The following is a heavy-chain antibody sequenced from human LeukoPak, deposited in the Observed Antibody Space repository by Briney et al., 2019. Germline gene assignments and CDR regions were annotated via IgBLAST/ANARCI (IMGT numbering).Heavy chain of an antibody. CDR1: GGSLTSYF. V-gene: IGHV4-34*01. CDR3: ATHFRRLQSGRSPTDGYKTKNDY. J-gene: IGHJ4*02. D-gene: IGHD5-24*01. Sequence: NPTPSLSPTFATPGGSLTSYFCTSIPNPPAILPPSPRQITHSGSTHYNPSLKSRVTISVDTSKNQFSLKLSSVTAADTAVYYCATHFRRLQSGRSPTDGYKTKNDYWGQGTLVTVSS. CDR2: ITHSGST.